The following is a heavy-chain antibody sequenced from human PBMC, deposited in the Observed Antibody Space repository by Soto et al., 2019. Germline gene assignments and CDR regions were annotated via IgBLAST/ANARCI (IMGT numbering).Heavy chain of an antibody. CDR1: GFTFSNAW. J-gene: IGHJ6*04. CDR3: SIDPMWLGDLSSYYGMDV. D-gene: IGHD3-10*01. Sequence: GGSLRLSCAASGFTFSNAWMNWVRQAPGKGLEWVGRIKSKTDGGTADYAAPVKGRFTISRDDSKNTLYLQMNSLKTEDTAVYYCSIDPMWLGDLSSYYGMDVWGKGTTVTVSS. CDR2: IKSKTDGGTA. V-gene: IGHV3-15*07.